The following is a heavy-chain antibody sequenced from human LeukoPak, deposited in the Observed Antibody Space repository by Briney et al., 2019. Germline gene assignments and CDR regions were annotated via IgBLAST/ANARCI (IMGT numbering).Heavy chain of an antibody. D-gene: IGHD3-9*01. CDR1: GFTFSSYA. CDR3: AHDRPVVSRYFDWLYLDAFDI. CDR2: ISGSGGST. Sequence: GGSLRLSCAASGFTFSSYAMSWVRQAPGKGLEWVSAISGSGGSTYYADSVKGRFTISRDNSKNTLYLQMNSLRAEDTAVYYCAHDRPVVSRYFDWLYLDAFDIWGQGTMVTVSS. V-gene: IGHV3-23*01. J-gene: IGHJ3*02.